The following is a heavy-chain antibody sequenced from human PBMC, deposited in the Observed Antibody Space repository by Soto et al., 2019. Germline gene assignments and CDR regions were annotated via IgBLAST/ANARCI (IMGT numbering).Heavy chain of an antibody. D-gene: IGHD3-10*01. Sequence: QVQLEQSGAEVKKPGASVKVSCRASAGTFIDYAISWVRQAPGQGLEWMGGVIPVYGTTNYAQNFQGGVTFTADTYMSEVYMELSSLKSEDTAVYYCVTYPVFRGVVRGMGVWGQGTTITVSS. V-gene: IGHV1-69*06. CDR3: VTYPVFRGVVRGMGV. CDR1: AGTFIDYA. J-gene: IGHJ6*02. CDR2: VIPVYGTT.